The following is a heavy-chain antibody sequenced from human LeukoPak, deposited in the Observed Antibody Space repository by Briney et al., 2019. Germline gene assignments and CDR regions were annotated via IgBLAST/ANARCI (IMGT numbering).Heavy chain of an antibody. CDR2: INWNGGST. CDR3: ARGRLTSSSVTTNS. J-gene: IGHJ4*02. Sequence: GGSVRLSCVASGFTFDDYGMSWVRQAPGKGPEWVSGINWNGGSTGYADSVKGRFTISRDNAKNTLYLQMNSLRVEDTAVYYCARGRLTSSSVTTNSWGQGTLVTVSS. D-gene: IGHD4-17*01. CDR1: GFTFDDYG. V-gene: IGHV3-20*04.